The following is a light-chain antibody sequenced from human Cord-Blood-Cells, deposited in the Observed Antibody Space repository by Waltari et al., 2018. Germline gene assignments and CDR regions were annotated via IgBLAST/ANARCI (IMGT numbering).Light chain of an antibody. J-gene: IGLJ1*01. CDR1: SSDVGGYNY. CDR2: EVS. CDR3: SSYTSSSTYV. V-gene: IGLV2-14*01. Sequence: QSALTQPASVSGSPGQSITISCTGTSSDVGGYNYVSWYQQHPGKAPKLMFYEVSTRTSGVSNRFSGSKSGNTASLTISGLRAEEEADYYCSSYTSSSTYVFGTGTKVTVL.